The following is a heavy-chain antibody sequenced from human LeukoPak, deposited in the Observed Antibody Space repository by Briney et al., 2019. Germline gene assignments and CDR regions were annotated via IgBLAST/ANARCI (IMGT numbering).Heavy chain of an antibody. Sequence: SETLSLTCTVSGGSISSGGYYWSWIRQHPGKGLEWIGYIYYSGSTYYNPSLKSRVTISVDTSRNQFSLRLSSVTAADTAVSYWARRSEYHWFDPWGQGTLVTVSS. J-gene: IGHJ5*01. D-gene: IGHD2-2*01. CDR1: GGSISSGGYY. V-gene: IGHV4-31*03. CDR2: IYYSGST. CDR3: ARRSEYHWFDP.